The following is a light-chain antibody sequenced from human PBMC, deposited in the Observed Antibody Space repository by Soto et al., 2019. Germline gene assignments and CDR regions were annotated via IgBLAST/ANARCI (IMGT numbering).Light chain of an antibody. CDR2: WAY. Sequence: DIVMTQSPDSLAVSLGETATINCKSSQSLLYSSNNKNYLAWYRQKPRQPPELLIYWAYTRESGVPGRYSGSGSGTDLTLTISSLRAEDVAIYYCQQYYETPLTFGGGTTVEIK. CDR3: QQYYETPLT. CDR1: QSLLYSSNNKNY. V-gene: IGKV4-1*01. J-gene: IGKJ4*01.